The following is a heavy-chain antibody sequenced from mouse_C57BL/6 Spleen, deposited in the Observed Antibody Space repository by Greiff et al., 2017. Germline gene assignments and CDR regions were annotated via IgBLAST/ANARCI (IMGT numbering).Heavy chain of an antibody. D-gene: IGHD1-1*01. CDR2: ISRGGDYI. Sequence: DVQLQESGEGLVKPGGSLKLSCAASGFTFSSYAMSWVRQTPEKRLEWVAYISRGGDYIYYADTVKGRFTISRDNARNTLYLQMSSLKSEDTAMYYCTREGNYYGSSYGEAWFAYWGQGTLVTVSA. J-gene: IGHJ3*01. V-gene: IGHV5-9-1*02. CDR3: TREGNYYGSSYGEAWFAY. CDR1: GFTFSSYA.